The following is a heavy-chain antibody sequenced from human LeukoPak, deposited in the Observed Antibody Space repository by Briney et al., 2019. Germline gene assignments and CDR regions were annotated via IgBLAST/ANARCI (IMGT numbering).Heavy chain of an antibody. J-gene: IGHJ3*02. CDR2: ISSSHTYI. CDR3: ARDKTEQWLVLEAFDI. CDR1: GFTFSRYS. V-gene: IGHV3-21*01. Sequence: GGSLRLSCAASGFTFSRYSMNWVRQAPGKGLEWVSSISSSHTYIYYADSVKGRFTISRDNAKNSLYLQMNTLRAEDTAVYYCARDKTEQWLVLEAFDIWGQGTVVTVSS. D-gene: IGHD6-19*01.